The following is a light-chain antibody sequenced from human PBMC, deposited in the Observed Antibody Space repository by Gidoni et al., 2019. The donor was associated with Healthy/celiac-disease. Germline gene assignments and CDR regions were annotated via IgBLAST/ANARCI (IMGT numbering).Light chain of an antibody. CDR2: AAS. CDR1: QGMRND. Sequence: AIQMTQSPSSLSASVGDRVTITCRASQGMRNDLGWYQQKPGKAPKLLIYAASSLQSGVPSRFSGRGYGTDFTLTISSLQPEDFATYYCLQDYNYPWTFXQXTKVEIK. V-gene: IGKV1-6*01. J-gene: IGKJ1*01. CDR3: LQDYNYPWT.